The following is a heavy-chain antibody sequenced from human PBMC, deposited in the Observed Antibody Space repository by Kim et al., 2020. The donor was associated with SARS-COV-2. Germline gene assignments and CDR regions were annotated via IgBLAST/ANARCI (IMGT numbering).Heavy chain of an antibody. CDR3: AKDEDFRLRLGELSPYYYYGMDV. CDR1: GFTFSSYA. Sequence: GGSLRLSCAASGFTFSSYAMSWVRQAPGKGLEWVSAISGSGGSTYYADSVKGRFTISRDNSKNTLYLQMNSLRAEDTAVYYCAKDEDFRLRLGELSPYYYYGMDVWGQGTTVTVSS. V-gene: IGHV3-23*01. CDR2: ISGSGGST. J-gene: IGHJ6*02. D-gene: IGHD3-16*02.